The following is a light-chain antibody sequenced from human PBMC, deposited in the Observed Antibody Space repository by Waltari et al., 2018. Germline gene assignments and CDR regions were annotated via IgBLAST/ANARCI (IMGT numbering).Light chain of an antibody. CDR2: EDS. CDR1: HSNLGNNY. V-gene: IGLV1-51*02. J-gene: IGLJ7*01. Sequence: QSVLTQPPSVSAAPGQRVTIPCSGGHSNLGNNYVSWYRQFPGTAPKLLIYEDSERPSGVPGRFSGSKSGTSATLDITGLQAGDEADYYCGTWDSSLSGAVFGGGTHLTVL. CDR3: GTWDSSLSGAV.